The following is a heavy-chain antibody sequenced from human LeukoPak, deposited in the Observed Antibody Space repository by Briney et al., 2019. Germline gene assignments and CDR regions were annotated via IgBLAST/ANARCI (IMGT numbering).Heavy chain of an antibody. CDR1: GYSISSGYY. Sequence: PSETLSLTCTVSGYSISSGYYWGWIRQSPGTGLEWIGYISHIGRTNYNPSLKSRVTISIDTSKNQFSLKLRSVTAADTAVYYCARDLVTVTKGFDIWGQGTMVSVSS. V-gene: IGHV4-38-2*02. D-gene: IGHD4-17*01. J-gene: IGHJ3*02. CDR2: ISHIGRT. CDR3: ARDLVTVTKGFDI.